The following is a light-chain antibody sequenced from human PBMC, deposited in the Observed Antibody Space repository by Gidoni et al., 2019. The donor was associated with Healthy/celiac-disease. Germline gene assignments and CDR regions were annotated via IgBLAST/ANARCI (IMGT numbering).Light chain of an antibody. V-gene: IGLV2-11*01. CDR1: SSDVGGYNY. Sequence: QSALTQPRSVSGSPGQAVTISCTGTSSDVGGYNYVSWYQQHPGKAPKLMLYDVSKRPSGVPDRFSGSKSGNTASLTISGLQAEDEADYYCCSYAGSYTFVYVFGTGTKVTVL. CDR2: DVS. J-gene: IGLJ1*01. CDR3: CSYAGSYTFVYV.